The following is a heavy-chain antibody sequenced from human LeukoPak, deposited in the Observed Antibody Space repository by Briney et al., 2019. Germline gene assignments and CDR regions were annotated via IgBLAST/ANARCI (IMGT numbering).Heavy chain of an antibody. V-gene: IGHV4-59*08. Sequence: SETLSLTCTVSGGSISSYYWSWIRQPPGKGLEWIGYIYYSGSTNYNPSLKSRVTISDDTSKNQFSLRLSSVTAADTAVYYCAAEEIVIVPTATNSYFDTWGQGILVTVSS. D-gene: IGHD2-2*01. CDR3: AAEEIVIVPTATNSYFDT. CDR2: IYYSGST. J-gene: IGHJ4*02. CDR1: GGSISSYY.